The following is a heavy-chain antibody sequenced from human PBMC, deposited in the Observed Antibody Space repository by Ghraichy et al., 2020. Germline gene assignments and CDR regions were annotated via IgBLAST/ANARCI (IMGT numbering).Heavy chain of an antibody. V-gene: IGHV2-5*01. Sequence: SGPTLVKPTQTLTLTCTFSGFSLSTSGVGVGWIRQPPGKALEWLALIYWNDDKRYSPSLKSRLTITKDTSKNQVVLTMTNMDPVDTATYYCAHSLDYGDYRRFDYWGQGTLVTVSS. D-gene: IGHD4-17*01. CDR3: AHSLDYGDYRRFDY. CDR1: GFSLSTSGVG. CDR2: IYWNDDK. J-gene: IGHJ4*02.